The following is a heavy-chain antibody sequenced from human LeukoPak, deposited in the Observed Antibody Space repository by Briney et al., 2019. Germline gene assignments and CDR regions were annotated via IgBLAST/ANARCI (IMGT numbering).Heavy chain of an antibody. Sequence: PSETLSLTCAVYSGSFSGYYWSWIRQPAGKGLEWIGRIYTSGSTNYNPSLKSRVTISVDTSKNQFSLKLSSVTAADTAVYYCARDINGYFDYWGQGTLVTVSS. CDR1: SGSFSGYY. V-gene: IGHV4-4*07. CDR2: IYTSGST. J-gene: IGHJ4*02. CDR3: ARDINGYFDY. D-gene: IGHD1-20*01.